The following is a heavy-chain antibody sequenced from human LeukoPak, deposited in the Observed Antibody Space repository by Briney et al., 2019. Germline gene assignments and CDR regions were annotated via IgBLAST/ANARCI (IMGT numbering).Heavy chain of an antibody. Sequence: QPGGSLRLSCAASGFTFSSYWMSWVRQAPGKGLEWVAFIRYDGSNKYYADSVKGRFTISRDNSKNTLYLQMNSLRAEDTAVYYCARVELPKWELNFDYWGQGTLVTVSS. J-gene: IGHJ4*02. D-gene: IGHD1-26*01. CDR3: ARVELPKWELNFDY. CDR2: IRYDGSNK. CDR1: GFTFSSYW. V-gene: IGHV3-30*02.